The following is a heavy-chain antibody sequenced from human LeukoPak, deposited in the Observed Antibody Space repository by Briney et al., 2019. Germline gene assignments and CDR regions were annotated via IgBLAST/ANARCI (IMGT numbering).Heavy chain of an antibody. V-gene: IGHV1-69*01. CDR3: ASLGYQMSEFDS. D-gene: IGHD6-25*01. CDR1: GGSFTSSA. CDR2: IIPFYGST. J-gene: IGHJ4*02. Sequence: SVNVSCKASGGSFTSSAISWVRQAPGQGLEWMEAIIPFYGSTNYARKFQGRLTITVDESTNTVSMDLSSLRCDDTAIYYCASLGYQMSEFDSWGPGTLITVSS.